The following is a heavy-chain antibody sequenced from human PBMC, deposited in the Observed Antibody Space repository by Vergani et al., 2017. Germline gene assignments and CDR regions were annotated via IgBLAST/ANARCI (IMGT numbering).Heavy chain of an antibody. V-gene: IGHV3-33*01. CDR3: ARGIAVALGGFDY. D-gene: IGHD6-19*01. J-gene: IGHJ4*02. CDR1: GFTFSSYG. Sequence: VQLVESGGGLVQPGGSLRLSCAASGFTFSSYGMHWVRQAPGKGLEWVAVIWYDGSNKYYADSVKGRFTISRDNSKNTLYLQMNSLRAEDTAVYYCARGIAVALGGFDYWGQGTLVTVSS. CDR2: IWYDGSNK.